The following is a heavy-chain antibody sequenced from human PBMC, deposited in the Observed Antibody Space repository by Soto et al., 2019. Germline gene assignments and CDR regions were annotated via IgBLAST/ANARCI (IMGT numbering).Heavy chain of an antibody. D-gene: IGHD4-17*01. CDR3: ANSIGDYGDAFDI. V-gene: IGHV3-30*18. CDR1: GFTFSSYG. J-gene: IGHJ3*02. Sequence: PGGSLRLSCAASGFTFSSYGMHWVRQAPGKGLEWVAVISYDGSNKYYADSVKGRFTISRDNSKNTLYLQMNSLRAEDTAVYYCANSIGDYGDAFDIWGQGTMVTVSS. CDR2: ISYDGSNK.